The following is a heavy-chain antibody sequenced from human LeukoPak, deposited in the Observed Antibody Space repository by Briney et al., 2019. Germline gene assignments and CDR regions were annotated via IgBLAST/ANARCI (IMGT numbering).Heavy chain of an antibody. CDR2: IYTSGST. J-gene: IGHJ4*02. Sequence: SETLSLTCTVSGGSISSYYWSWIRQPAGKGLEWIGRIYTSGSTYYNPSLKSRVTISVDTSKNQSSLKLSSVTAADTAVYYCARPTDSSGYLDYWGQGTLVTVSS. V-gene: IGHV4-4*07. CDR3: ARPTDSSGYLDY. CDR1: GGSISSYY. D-gene: IGHD3-22*01.